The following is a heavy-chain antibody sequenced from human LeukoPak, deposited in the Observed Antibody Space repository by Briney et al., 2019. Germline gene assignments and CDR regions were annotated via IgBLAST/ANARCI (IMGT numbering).Heavy chain of an antibody. CDR3: ARCDSWGEYYFEY. Sequence: SETLSLTCTVSGGSISSYYWNWIRQPAGKGLEWIGRIYNSGSTNYNPSLKSRVHMSVDTSKNQFSLKLSSVSAADTAVYYCARCDSWGEYYFEYWGQGVLVTVSS. D-gene: IGHD2-21*01. V-gene: IGHV4-4*07. CDR1: GGSISSYY. J-gene: IGHJ4*02. CDR2: IYNSGST.